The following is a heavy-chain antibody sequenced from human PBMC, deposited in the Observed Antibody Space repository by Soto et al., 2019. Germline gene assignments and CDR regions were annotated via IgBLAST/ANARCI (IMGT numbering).Heavy chain of an antibody. CDR2: IGTLSDT. CDR3: ARGRSFAYDSGPPPMFDP. J-gene: IGHJ5*02. D-gene: IGHD3-10*01. CDR1: GFTFSTFD. V-gene: IGHV3-13*01. Sequence: AGSLTLSCAGSGFTFSTFDIHWVRQAPGKGLEWVSGIGTLSDTFYAASVQRRFTISRQNAKNSVYLQMNSLRAGDTAFYYCARGRSFAYDSGPPPMFDPWGQGTLVTVSS.